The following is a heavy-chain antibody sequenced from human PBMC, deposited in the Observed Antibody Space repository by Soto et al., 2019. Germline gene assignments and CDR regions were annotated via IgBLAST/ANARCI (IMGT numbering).Heavy chain of an antibody. Sequence: ALKISCQVSGYTFTIYWIGWVRQMPGKGLEWMGIIYPSDSDTRYSPSFQGQVTISADQSINTAYLQWDSLKASDTAIYYCARPANTVADHFDLWGQGTPVTVSS. CDR3: ARPANTVADHFDL. D-gene: IGHD4-17*01. CDR2: IYPSDSDT. V-gene: IGHV5-51*01. J-gene: IGHJ4*02. CDR1: GYTFTIYW.